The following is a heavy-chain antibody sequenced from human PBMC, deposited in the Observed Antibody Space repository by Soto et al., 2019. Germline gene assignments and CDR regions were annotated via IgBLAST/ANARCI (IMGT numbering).Heavy chain of an antibody. CDR1: GFSLSTSGVG. CDR2: IYWDDDK. J-gene: IGHJ5*02. Sequence: QITLKESGPTLVKPTQTLTLTCTFSGFSLSTSGVGVGWIRQPPGKALEWLALIYWDDDKRYSPSLKSRLTITKDTSKNQVVLTLTNMAPVDTATYYCAHRRVAAAKGWFDPWGQGTLVTVSS. CDR3: AHRRVAAAKGWFDP. V-gene: IGHV2-5*02. D-gene: IGHD6-13*01.